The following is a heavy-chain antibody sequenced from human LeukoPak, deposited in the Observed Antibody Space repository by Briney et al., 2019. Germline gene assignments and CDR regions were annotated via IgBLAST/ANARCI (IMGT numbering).Heavy chain of an antibody. J-gene: IGHJ6*02. V-gene: IGHV3-48*03. CDR1: GLTFSSSE. CDR3: ARSLYCSSTSCSYGMDV. CDR2: ISSRGGTI. Sequence: GGSLRLSCAASGLTFSSSEMNWVRQAPGQGLEWISYISSRGGTIYHADSVKGRFTVSRDSAKNSLYLHMNSLRVEDTAAYYCARSLYCSSTSCSYGMDVWGQGTTVTVSS. D-gene: IGHD2-2*01.